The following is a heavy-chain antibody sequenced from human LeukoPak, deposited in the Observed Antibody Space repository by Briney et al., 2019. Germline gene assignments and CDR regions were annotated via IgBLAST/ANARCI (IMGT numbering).Heavy chain of an antibody. CDR1: GGSFSGYY. J-gene: IGHJ5*02. Sequence: SETLSLTCAVYGGSFSGYYWSWIRQPPGKGLEWIGEISHSGSTNYNPSLKSRVTISVDTSKNQFSLKLSSVTAADTAVYYCARGGYYDSSGYYQWNWFDPWGQGTLVTVSS. V-gene: IGHV4-34*01. D-gene: IGHD3-22*01. CDR3: ARGGYYDSSGYYQWNWFDP. CDR2: ISHSGST.